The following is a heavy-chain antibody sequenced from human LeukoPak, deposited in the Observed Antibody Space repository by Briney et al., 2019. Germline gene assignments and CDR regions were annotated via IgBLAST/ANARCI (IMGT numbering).Heavy chain of an antibody. CDR1: GYTFTSYD. D-gene: IGHD2-2*01. CDR2: MNPNSGNT. CDR3: ARGRSLYRTRHQNGGEATNYYIDV. J-gene: IGHJ6*03. Sequence: GASVKVSCKASGYTFTSYDINWVRQATGQGLEWMGWMNPNSGNTGYAQKFQGRVTMTRNTSISTAYMELSSLRSEDTAVYYCARGRSLYRTRHQNGGEATNYYIDVWGKGTTVTVSS. V-gene: IGHV1-8*01.